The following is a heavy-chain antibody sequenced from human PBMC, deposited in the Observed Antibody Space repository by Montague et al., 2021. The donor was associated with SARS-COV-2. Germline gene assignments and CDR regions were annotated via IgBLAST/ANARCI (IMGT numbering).Heavy chain of an antibody. CDR2: IDQNGKT. J-gene: IGHJ4*02. CDR3: VRGWGSWFH. V-gene: IGHV4-34*01. CDR1: TTSFSGYY. D-gene: IGHD3-16*01. Sequence: SETLSLTCAVHTTSFSGYYRGWIRQSPGKGLEWIGEIDQNGKTNYNPTLKSRVTISADTSKSQFSLKLNSVTAADTAVYYCVRGWGSWFHWGQGTLVTVSS.